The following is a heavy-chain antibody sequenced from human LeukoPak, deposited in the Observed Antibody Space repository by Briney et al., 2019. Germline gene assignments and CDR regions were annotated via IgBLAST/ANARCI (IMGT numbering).Heavy chain of an antibody. D-gene: IGHD3-10*01. J-gene: IGHJ6*04. V-gene: IGHV3-30*02. CDR1: GFTFSSYG. CDR2: IRYDGSNK. Sequence: GGSLRLSCAASGFTFSSYGMHWVRQAPGKGLEWVAFIRYDGSNKTYADSVKGRFTISRDNSKNTLYLEMNSLRAEDTAVYYCAKDLLLWFGEFGDVWGKGTTVTVSS. CDR3: AKDLLLWFGEFGDV.